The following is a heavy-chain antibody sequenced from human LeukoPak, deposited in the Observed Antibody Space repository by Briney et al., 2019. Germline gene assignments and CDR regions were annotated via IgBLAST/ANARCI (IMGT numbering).Heavy chain of an antibody. CDR3: ARLFARNCSSTSCSSYYFDY. CDR1: GYSFTSYW. Sequence: GESLKISCKGSGYSFTSYWIGRVRQMPGKGLEWMGIIYPGDSDTRYSPSFQGQVTISADKSISTAYLQWSSLKASDTAMYYCARLFARNCSSTSCSSYYFDYWGQGTLVTVSS. D-gene: IGHD2-2*01. J-gene: IGHJ4*02. V-gene: IGHV5-51*01. CDR2: IYPGDSDT.